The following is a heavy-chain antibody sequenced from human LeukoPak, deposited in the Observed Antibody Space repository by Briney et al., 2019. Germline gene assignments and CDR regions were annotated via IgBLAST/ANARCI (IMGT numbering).Heavy chain of an antibody. Sequence: GFLRLSCAASGFIFSNYAMSRVRQAPGEGLEWVSAISASGAVTKSTDSVEGRFTISRDSAKNTLYLQMNSLRADDTAVYYCARGASSLAFDSWGQGTLVTVSS. J-gene: IGHJ4*02. CDR1: GFIFSNYA. CDR3: ARGASSLAFDS. CDR2: ISASGAVT. V-gene: IGHV3-23*01.